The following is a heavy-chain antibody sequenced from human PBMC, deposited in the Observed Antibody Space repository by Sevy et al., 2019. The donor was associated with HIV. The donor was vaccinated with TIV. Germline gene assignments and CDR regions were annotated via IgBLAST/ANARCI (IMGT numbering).Heavy chain of an antibody. V-gene: IGHV4-39*01. CDR2: INYSGST. CDR1: GGSISNNNYY. J-gene: IGHJ4*02. CDR3: ARHALFTIFGVVIDPKMYCFDY. D-gene: IGHD3-3*01. Sequence: SETLSLTCTVSGGSISNNNYYWGWIRQSPGKGLEWIGTINYSGSTDYNPSLKSRVTISVDTSKNQFSLKLSSVTAADTAVYYCARHALFTIFGVVIDPKMYCFDYWGQGTQVTVSS.